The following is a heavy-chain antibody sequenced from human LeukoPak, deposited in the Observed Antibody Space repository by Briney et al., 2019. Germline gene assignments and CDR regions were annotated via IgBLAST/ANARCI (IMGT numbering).Heavy chain of an antibody. CDR1: GGSISSSSYY. D-gene: IGHD1-26*01. V-gene: IGHV4-39*01. Sequence: SETLSLTCTVSGGSISSSSYYWGWIRQPPGKGLEWIGSIYYSGSTYYNPSLKSRVTISVDTSKNQFSLKLSSVTAADTAVYYCARHGDDSGSYYFAYWGQGTLVTVSS. CDR2: IYYSGST. J-gene: IGHJ4*02. CDR3: ARHGDDSGSYYFAY.